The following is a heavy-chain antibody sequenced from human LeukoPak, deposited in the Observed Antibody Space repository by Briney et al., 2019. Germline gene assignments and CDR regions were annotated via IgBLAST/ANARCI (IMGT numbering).Heavy chain of an antibody. CDR2: ISSSSSTT. Sequence: GGSLRLSCAASGFTFSSYSMNWVRQAPGKGLEWVSYISSSSSTTYYADSVKGRFTISRDNSKNTLYLQMNSLRAEDTAVYYCAKDHGILTGYWLDVWGKGTTVTVSS. CDR1: GFTFSSYS. CDR3: AKDHGILTGYWLDV. D-gene: IGHD3-9*01. J-gene: IGHJ6*04. V-gene: IGHV3-48*01.